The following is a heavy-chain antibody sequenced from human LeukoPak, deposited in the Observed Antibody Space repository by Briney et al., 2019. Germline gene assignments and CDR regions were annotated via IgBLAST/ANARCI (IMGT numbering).Heavy chain of an antibody. CDR2: INPNSGGT. V-gene: IGHV1-2*02. D-gene: IGHD3-9*01. CDR3: ARAPYDILTGRKAEYFQH. J-gene: IGHJ1*01. CDR1: GYTFTGYY. Sequence: GASVKVSCKASGYTFTGYYMHWVRQAPGQGLEWMGWINPNSGGTNYAQKFQGRVTMTRDTSISTAYMELSRLRFDDTAVYYCARAPYDILTGRKAEYFQHWGQGTLVTVSS.